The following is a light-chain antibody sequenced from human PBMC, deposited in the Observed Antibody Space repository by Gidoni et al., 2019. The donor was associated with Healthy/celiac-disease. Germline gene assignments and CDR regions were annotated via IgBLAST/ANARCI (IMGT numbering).Light chain of an antibody. CDR2: GAS. J-gene: IGKJ1*01. CDR3: QQYGSSPTWT. Sequence: EIVLTQSPGTLSLSPGERATLSCRASQNVSSSYLAWYQRKPGQAPRLLIYGASSRATGIPDRFSGSGSGTDFTLTISRLEPEDFAVYYCQQYGSSPTWTFGQGTKVEIK. V-gene: IGKV3-20*01. CDR1: QNVSSSY.